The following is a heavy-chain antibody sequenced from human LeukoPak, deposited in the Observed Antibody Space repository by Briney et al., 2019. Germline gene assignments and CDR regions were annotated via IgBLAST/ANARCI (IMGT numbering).Heavy chain of an antibody. Sequence: PGGSLRLSCAASGFTFSSYAMTWVRQAPGKGLEWVSGISGSGGSTYYADSVKGRFTISRDNSKSTLYLQMNSLRAEDTAVYYCARVGAVTDAFDIWGQGTMVTVSS. D-gene: IGHD3-16*01. CDR1: GFTFSSYA. J-gene: IGHJ3*02. CDR3: ARVGAVTDAFDI. V-gene: IGHV3-23*01. CDR2: ISGSGGST.